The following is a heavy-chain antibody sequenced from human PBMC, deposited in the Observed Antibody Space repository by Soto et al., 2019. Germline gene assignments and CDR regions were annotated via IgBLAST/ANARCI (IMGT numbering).Heavy chain of an antibody. J-gene: IGHJ5*02. Sequence: GGSLRLSCAASGFTFSSYGMHWVRQAPGKGLEWVAVIWYDGSNKYYADSVKGRFTISRDNSKNTLYLQMNSLRAEDTALYYCARDPGLYCSGGSCYNVGIGAKNWFDPWGQGTLVTVSS. CDR3: ARDPGLYCSGGSCYNVGIGAKNWFDP. CDR2: IWYDGSNK. CDR1: GFTFSSYG. V-gene: IGHV3-33*01. D-gene: IGHD2-15*01.